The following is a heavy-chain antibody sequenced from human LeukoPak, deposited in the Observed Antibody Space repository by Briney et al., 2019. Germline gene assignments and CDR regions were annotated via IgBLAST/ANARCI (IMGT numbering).Heavy chain of an antibody. V-gene: IGHV1-46*01. J-gene: IGHJ5*02. CDR3: ARDLMVRGKRRGFDP. CDR2: INPSGGST. D-gene: IGHD3-10*01. Sequence: RASVKVSCKASGYTFTSYYMHWVRQAPGQGLEWMGIINPSGGSTSYAQKFQGRVTMTRDMSTSTVYMELSSLRSDDTAVYYCARDLMVRGKRRGFDPWGQGTLVTVSS. CDR1: GYTFTSYY.